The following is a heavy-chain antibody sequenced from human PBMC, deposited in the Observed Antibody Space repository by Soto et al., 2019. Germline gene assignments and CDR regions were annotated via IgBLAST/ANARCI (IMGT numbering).Heavy chain of an antibody. D-gene: IGHD1-26*01. J-gene: IGHJ6*02. CDR3: AKRDLVVGGAIYGMDV. V-gene: IGHV3-23*01. CDR2: ISVRGGST. CDR1: LSSYA. Sequence: PGESLRLSWAVALSSYAMTWVRQARGKGLGWGAGISVRGGSTNYEVYVRGRFTISRDNDKNTMYLQMNSLRAEDTAVYYCAKRDLVVGGAIYGMDVWGQGTTVTVSS.